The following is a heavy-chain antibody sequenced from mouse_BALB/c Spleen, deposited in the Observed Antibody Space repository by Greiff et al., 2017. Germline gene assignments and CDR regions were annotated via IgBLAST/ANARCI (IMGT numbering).Heavy chain of an antibody. Sequence: EVKLLESGGGLVQPGGSLNLSCAASGFDFSRYWMSWARQAPGKGQEWIGEINPASSTINYTPSLKDKFIISRDNSKNTLYLQMSKVRSEDTALYYCARRGPYAMDYWGQGTSVTVSS. CDR1: GFDFSRYW. D-gene: IGHD1-1*02. V-gene: IGHV4-2*02. CDR2: INPASSTI. CDR3: ARRGPYAMDY. J-gene: IGHJ4*01.